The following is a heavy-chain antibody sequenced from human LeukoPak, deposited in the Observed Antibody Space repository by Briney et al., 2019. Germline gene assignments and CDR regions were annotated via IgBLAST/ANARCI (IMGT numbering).Heavy chain of an antibody. V-gene: IGHV3-23*01. CDR1: GFTFSSYA. CDR2: ISRSGGDT. D-gene: IGHD2-2*01. J-gene: IGHJ3*02. Sequence: PGGSLRLSCAASGFTFSSYAMTWVRQAPGEGLEWVSAISRSGGDTEYADSVKGRFTISRDNSKNTLYMQMNSLRAEDAAVYYCAKCGTTCYANAFYIWGQGTMVTVSS. CDR3: AKCGTTCYANAFYI.